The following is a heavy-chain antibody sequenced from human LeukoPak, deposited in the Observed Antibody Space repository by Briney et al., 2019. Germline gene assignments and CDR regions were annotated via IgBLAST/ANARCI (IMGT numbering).Heavy chain of an antibody. CDR1: GFTFSSYA. CDR2: ISGSGNST. J-gene: IGHJ4*02. Sequence: GGSLRLSCAASGFTFSSYAMSWVRQAPGKGLEWVSVISGSGNSTYYADSVKGRFTLSRDNSKNTLYLQMNSLRAEDTAVYYCAKVRYCGGDCAHFDYWGQGTLVTVSS. CDR3: AKVRYCGGDCAHFDY. D-gene: IGHD2-21*01. V-gene: IGHV3-23*01.